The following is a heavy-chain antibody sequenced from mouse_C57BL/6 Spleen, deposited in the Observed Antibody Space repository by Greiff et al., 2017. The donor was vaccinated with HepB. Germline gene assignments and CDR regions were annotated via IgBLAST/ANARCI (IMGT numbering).Heavy chain of an antibody. Sequence: VKLQQPGAELVKPGASVKLSCKASGYTFTSYWMHWVKQRPGRGLEWIARIDPNSGGTKYNEKFKSKATLTVDKPSSTAYMQLSSLTSEDSAVYYCARSWEDYWGQGTSVTVSS. CDR3: ARSWEDY. V-gene: IGHV1-72*01. J-gene: IGHJ4*01. CDR2: IDPNSGGT. D-gene: IGHD4-1*01. CDR1: GYTFTSYW.